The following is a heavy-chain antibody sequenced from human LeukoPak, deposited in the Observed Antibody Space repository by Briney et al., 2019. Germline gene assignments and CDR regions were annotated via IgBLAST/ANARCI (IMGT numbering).Heavy chain of an antibody. J-gene: IGHJ4*02. Sequence: GGSLRLSCAASGFIFDDYGMTWVRQGPGKWLDRVSGSNWDGYSKGYADSVRGRFTISRDNAKSTLYLQMNSLRPEDTALYYCVRDLRTDYAFDSWGQGTLVTVSS. CDR3: VRDLRTDYAFDS. D-gene: IGHD4/OR15-4a*01. CDR1: GFIFDDYG. CDR2: SNWDGYSK. V-gene: IGHV3-20*04.